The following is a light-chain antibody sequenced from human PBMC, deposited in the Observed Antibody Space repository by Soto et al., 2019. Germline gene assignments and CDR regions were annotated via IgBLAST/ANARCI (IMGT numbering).Light chain of an antibody. CDR1: SSNIGSNY. J-gene: IGLJ3*02. Sequence: QSVLTQPLSASGTPGQRVTISCSGSSSNIGSNYVYWYQQLPGTAPKLLIYRNNQRPSGVPDRFSGSKSGTSASLAISGLRSEDEADYYCAVWDDSLSGRWVFGGGTKLTVL. V-gene: IGLV1-47*01. CDR2: RNN. CDR3: AVWDDSLSGRWV.